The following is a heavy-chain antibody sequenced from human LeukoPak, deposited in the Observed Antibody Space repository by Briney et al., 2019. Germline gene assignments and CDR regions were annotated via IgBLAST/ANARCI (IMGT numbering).Heavy chain of an antibody. J-gene: IGHJ3*02. CDR3: ARLWTVGAFDAFDI. D-gene: IGHD1-26*01. CDR1: GGSISSSSYY. CDR2: INHSGST. Sequence: SETLSLTCTVSGGSISSSSYYWGWIRQPPGKGLEWIGEINHSGSTNYNPSLKSRVTISVDTSKNQFSLKLSSVTAADTAVYYCARLWTVGAFDAFDIWGQGTMVTVSS. V-gene: IGHV4-39*07.